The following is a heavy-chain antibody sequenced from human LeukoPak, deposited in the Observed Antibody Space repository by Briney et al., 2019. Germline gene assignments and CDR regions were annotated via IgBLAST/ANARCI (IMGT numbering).Heavy chain of an antibody. V-gene: IGHV4-38-2*01. CDR3: ARYCTSTTCILRGFDY. CDR1: GYSFTSGHY. D-gene: IGHD2-2*01. CDR2: IYHTGGA. Sequence: PSETLSLTCSVSGYSFTSGHYWGWIRQPPGKGLEWIANIYHTGGAHYNPSLKSRVTISVDTSKNQFSLKLSSVTAADTAVYYCARYCTSTTCILRGFDYWGQGTLVTVSS. J-gene: IGHJ4*02.